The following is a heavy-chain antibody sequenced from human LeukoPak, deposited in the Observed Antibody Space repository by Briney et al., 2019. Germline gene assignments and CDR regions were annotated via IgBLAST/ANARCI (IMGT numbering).Heavy chain of an antibody. J-gene: IGHJ4*02. CDR2: IYPGDSDT. CDR3: ATFRGGSYPFDS. Sequence: GESLKISCKSSGYSFTSYWIGWVRQMPGKGLEWMGMIYPGDSDTRHSPSSQGRVTISADKSISTAFLQWSSLKASDTAMYYCATFRGGSYPFDSWGQGTLVTVSS. D-gene: IGHD1-26*01. V-gene: IGHV5-51*01. CDR1: GYSFTSYW.